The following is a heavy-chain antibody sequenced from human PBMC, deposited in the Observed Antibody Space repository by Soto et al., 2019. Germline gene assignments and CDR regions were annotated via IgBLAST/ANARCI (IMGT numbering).Heavy chain of an antibody. V-gene: IGHV1-46*01. CDR1: GYTFTSYY. CDR3: ARDSSSGRPFDY. J-gene: IGHJ4*02. Sequence: QVQLVQSGAEVKKPGASVKVSCKASGYTFTSYYMHWVRQAPGQGLEWMGIINPSGGSTSYAQKFQGRVTMTRDTSTSTVYRELSSLRSEDTAVYYCARDSSSGRPFDYWGQGTLVTVSS. D-gene: IGHD6-13*01. CDR2: INPSGGST.